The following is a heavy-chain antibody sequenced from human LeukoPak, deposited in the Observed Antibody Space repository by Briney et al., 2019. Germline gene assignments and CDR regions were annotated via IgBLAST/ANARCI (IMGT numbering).Heavy chain of an antibody. J-gene: IGHJ4*02. D-gene: IGHD3-10*01. CDR2: IIPIFGTA. V-gene: IGHV1-69*01. Sequence: SVKVSCKASGGTSSSYAISWVRQVPGQGLEWMGGIIPIFGTANYAQKFQGRVTITADEFTSTAYMELSSLRSEDTAVYYCARFPYGSGSYTFDYWGQGTLVTVSS. CDR1: GGTSSSYA. CDR3: ARFPYGSGSYTFDY.